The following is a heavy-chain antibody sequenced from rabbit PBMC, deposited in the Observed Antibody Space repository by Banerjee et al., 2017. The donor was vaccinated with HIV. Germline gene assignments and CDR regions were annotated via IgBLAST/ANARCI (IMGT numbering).Heavy chain of an antibody. CDR2: IYSSSGST. D-gene: IGHD4-2*01. Sequence: QEQLVESGGGLVQPEGSLTLTCKASGSDISSNAMCWVRQAPGKGLELIACIYSSSGSTWYASWVNGRFTISKTSSTTVTLQMTSLTAADTATYFCARDLNANYAGVGYENLWGQGTLVTVS. V-gene: IGHV1S47*01. J-gene: IGHJ4*01. CDR3: ARDLNANYAGVGYENL. CDR1: GSDISSNA.